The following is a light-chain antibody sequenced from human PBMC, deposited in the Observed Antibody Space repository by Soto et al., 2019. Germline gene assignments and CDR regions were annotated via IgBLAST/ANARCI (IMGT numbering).Light chain of an antibody. V-gene: IGKV3-20*01. Sequence: EVVLTQSPGTLALSRGERATLSCRASQSVSSSYLAWYQHRPGQAPRLLIFGASSRATGIPDRFSGTGSGTDFTLTISRLEPEDFAVYYCQQSSNWPRTFGQGTKVDIK. CDR3: QQSSNWPRT. CDR1: QSVSSSY. J-gene: IGKJ1*01. CDR2: GAS.